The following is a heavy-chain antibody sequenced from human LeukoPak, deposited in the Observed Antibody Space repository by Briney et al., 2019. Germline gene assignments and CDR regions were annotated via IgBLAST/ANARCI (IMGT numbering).Heavy chain of an antibody. CDR3: AKDRSVRRITIFGVVTLFDY. V-gene: IGHV3-23*01. CDR1: GFTFSSYA. Sequence: PGGSLRLSCAASGFTFSSYAMSWVRQAPGKGLEWVSAISGSGGSTYYADSVKGRFTISRDSSKNTLYLQMNSLRAEDTAVYYCAKDRSVRRITIFGVVTLFDYWGQGTLVTVSS. J-gene: IGHJ4*02. D-gene: IGHD3-3*01. CDR2: ISGSGGST.